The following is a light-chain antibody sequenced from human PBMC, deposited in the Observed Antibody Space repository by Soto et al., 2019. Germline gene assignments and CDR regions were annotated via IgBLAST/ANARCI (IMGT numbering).Light chain of an antibody. CDR3: QQYNNWPWT. Sequence: EIVMTQSPATLSVSPGERATLSCRASQSVSSNLGWYQQKPGQVPRLLINGASTRATGIPARFSGSGSGTEFTLTISSLQSEDFAVYYCQQYNNWPWTFGQGTKVEIK. V-gene: IGKV3-15*01. CDR1: QSVSSN. CDR2: GAS. J-gene: IGKJ1*01.